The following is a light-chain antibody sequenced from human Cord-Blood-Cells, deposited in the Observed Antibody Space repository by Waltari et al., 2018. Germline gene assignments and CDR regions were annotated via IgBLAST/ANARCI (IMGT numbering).Light chain of an antibody. Sequence: QSALTQPASVSGSPGQSITISCTGTSSDVGSYNLVSWYQQHPGKAPILMIYEGRQRPSGVSNRFSGSKSGNTASLTISGLQAEDEADYYCCSYAGSSTYVFGTGTKVTVL. CDR2: EGR. J-gene: IGLJ1*01. CDR3: CSYAGSSTYV. V-gene: IGLV2-23*01. CDR1: SSDVGSYNL.